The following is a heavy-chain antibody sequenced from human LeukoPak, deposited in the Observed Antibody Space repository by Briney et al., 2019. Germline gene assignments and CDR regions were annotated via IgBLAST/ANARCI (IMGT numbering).Heavy chain of an antibody. V-gene: IGHV1-18*01. Sequence: ASVKVSCKASGYTFTNYAIGWVRQAPGQGLEWMGWISAYNGNTNYEQKLQGRVTLATDASSSTAYMELRSLRSDDPAVYYCARGGSGWSRDYWGQGTTVTVSS. D-gene: IGHD6-19*01. CDR1: GYTFTNYA. CDR2: ISAYNGNT. CDR3: ARGGSGWSRDY. J-gene: IGHJ4*03.